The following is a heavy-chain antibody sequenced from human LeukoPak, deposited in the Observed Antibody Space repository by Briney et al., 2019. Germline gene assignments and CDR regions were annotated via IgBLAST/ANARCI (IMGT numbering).Heavy chain of an antibody. Sequence: ASVKVSCKASGYTFTGYYMHWVRQAPGQGLEWMGWINPNSGGTNYAQKFQGRVTMTRDTSISTAYMELRSLRSDDTAVYYCARNDYGDHPDYWGQGTLVTVSS. CDR1: GYTFTGYY. D-gene: IGHD4-17*01. CDR2: INPNSGGT. J-gene: IGHJ4*02. V-gene: IGHV1-2*02. CDR3: ARNDYGDHPDY.